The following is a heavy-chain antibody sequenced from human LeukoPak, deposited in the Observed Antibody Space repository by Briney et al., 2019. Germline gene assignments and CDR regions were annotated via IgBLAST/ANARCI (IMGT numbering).Heavy chain of an antibody. Sequence: GGSLRLSCAASGFTVSSNYMSWVRQAPGKGLEWVSVIYSGGSTYYADSVKGRFTISRDNSKNTLYLQMNSLRAEDTAVYYCARGSRITIFGVVHYYMDVWGKGTTVTISS. J-gene: IGHJ6*03. CDR3: ARGSRITIFGVVHYYMDV. CDR1: GFTVSSNY. V-gene: IGHV3-66*02. CDR2: IYSGGST. D-gene: IGHD3-3*01.